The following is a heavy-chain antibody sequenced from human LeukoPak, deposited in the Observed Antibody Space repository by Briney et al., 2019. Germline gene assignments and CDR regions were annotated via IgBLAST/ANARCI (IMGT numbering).Heavy chain of an antibody. D-gene: IGHD2-2*01. V-gene: IGHV1-2*02. CDR1: GYTFTGYY. J-gene: IGHJ4*02. Sequence: PWASVTVSCKASGYTFTGYYMHWVRQAPGQGLEWMGWINPNSGGTNYAQKFQGRVTMTRDTSISTAYMELSRLRSDDTAVYYCARVVPAAISYFDYWGQGTLVTVSS. CDR3: ARVVPAAISYFDY. CDR2: INPNSGGT.